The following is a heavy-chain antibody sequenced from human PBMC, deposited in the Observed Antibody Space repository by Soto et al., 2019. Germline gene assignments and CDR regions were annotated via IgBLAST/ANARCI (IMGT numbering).Heavy chain of an antibody. J-gene: IGHJ6*02. Sequence: SETLSLTCTVSGGSISSADYYWSWIRQPPGKGLEWIGYFHSSGATYKDPSLKSRVTISVDTSKNQFSLKLSSVTAADTAVYYCARASGYCSSTSCYLYGMDVWGQGTTVTVSS. V-gene: IGHV4-30-4*02. CDR3: ARASGYCSSTSCYLYGMDV. CDR2: FHSSGAT. D-gene: IGHD2-2*01. CDR1: GGSISSADYY.